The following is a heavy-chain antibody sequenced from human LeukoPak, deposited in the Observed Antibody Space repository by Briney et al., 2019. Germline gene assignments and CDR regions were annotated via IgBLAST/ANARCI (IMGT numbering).Heavy chain of an antibody. J-gene: IGHJ5*02. CDR1: GFTFSSYG. CDR3: ARDARPIAVAGNWFDP. V-gene: IGHV3-33*01. Sequence: GGSLRLSCAASGFTFSSYGMHWVRQAPGKGLEWVAVIWYDGSNKYYADSVKGRFTISRDNSKNTLYLQMNSLRAEDTAVYYCARDARPIAVAGNWFDPWGQGTLVTVSS. CDR2: IWYDGSNK. D-gene: IGHD6-19*01.